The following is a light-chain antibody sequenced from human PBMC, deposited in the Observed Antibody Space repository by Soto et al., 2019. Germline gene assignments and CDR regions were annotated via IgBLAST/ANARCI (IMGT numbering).Light chain of an antibody. CDR1: SSDVGDYNY. J-gene: IGLJ2*01. Sequence: QSALTQPASVSGSPGQSITISCTGTSSDVGDYNYVSWYQQHPGKAPKLMIYEVSHRLSGVSNRFSGSKSGYTASLTIYGLQDEDEADYYGSSYISNSIVVFGGGTKLTVL. CDR2: EVS. CDR3: SSYISNSIVV. V-gene: IGLV2-14*01.